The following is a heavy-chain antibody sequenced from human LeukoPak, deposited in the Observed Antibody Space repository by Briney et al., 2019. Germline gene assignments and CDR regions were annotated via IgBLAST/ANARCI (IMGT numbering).Heavy chain of an antibody. CDR1: GFTVSSYW. Sequence: GRSLRLSCAASGFTVSSYWMSWVRQAPGKGLEWVANIKQDGSEKYYVDSVKGRFTISRDNAKNSLYLQMNSLRAEDTAVYYCAREVVTDFDYWGQGTLVTVSS. J-gene: IGHJ4*02. CDR3: AREVVTDFDY. D-gene: IGHD3-22*01. CDR2: IKQDGSEK. V-gene: IGHV3-7*01.